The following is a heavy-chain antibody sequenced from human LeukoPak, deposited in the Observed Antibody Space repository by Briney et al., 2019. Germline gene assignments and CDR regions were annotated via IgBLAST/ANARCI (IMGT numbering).Heavy chain of an antibody. CDR3: ARGENYYDSSGSYFDS. CDR2: IYYSGST. J-gene: IGHJ4*02. V-gene: IGHV4-30-4*08. CDR1: GGSIRSGDYY. Sequence: SETLSLTCTVSGGSIRSGDYYWSWIRQPPGKGLEWIGYIYYSGSTYYNPSFKSRFTISVDTSKNRFSLRLTSVTAADTAVYYCARGENYYDSSGSYFDSWGQGTLVTVSS. D-gene: IGHD3-22*01.